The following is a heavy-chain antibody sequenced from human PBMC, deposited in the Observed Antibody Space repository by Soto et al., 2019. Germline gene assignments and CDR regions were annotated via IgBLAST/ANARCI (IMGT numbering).Heavy chain of an antibody. CDR2: IYYSGST. D-gene: IGHD3-10*01. V-gene: IGHV4-59*08. CDR3: ARLTRRGVHHFDY. CDR1: GGSISSYY. J-gene: IGHJ4*02. Sequence: SETLSLTCTVSGGSISSYYRSWIRQPPGKGLEWIGYIYYSGSTNYNPSLKSRVTISVDTSKNQFSLKLSSVTAADTAVYYCARLTRRGVHHFDYWGQGTLVTVSS.